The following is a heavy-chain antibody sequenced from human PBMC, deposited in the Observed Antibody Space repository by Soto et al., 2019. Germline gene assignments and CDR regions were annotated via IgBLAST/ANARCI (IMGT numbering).Heavy chain of an antibody. D-gene: IGHD5-12*01. Sequence: PENLSLTCTVSSGSISSSRYYWGWIRQPPGTGLEWIGSIYYSGSTYYNPSLKSRVTISLDTSKNQFSLKLSSVTAADTAVYYCARRRDGYGGYYFDYWGQGTLVTVSS. J-gene: IGHJ4*02. CDR1: SGSISSSRYY. CDR3: ARRRDGYGGYYFDY. CDR2: IYYSGST. V-gene: IGHV4-39*07.